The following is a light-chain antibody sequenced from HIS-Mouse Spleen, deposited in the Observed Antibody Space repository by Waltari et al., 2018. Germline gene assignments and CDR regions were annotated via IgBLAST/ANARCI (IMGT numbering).Light chain of an antibody. CDR1: SSDVGSYNR. Sequence: QSALTQPPSVSGSPGQSVTISCTGTSSDVGSYNRVSWYQQPPGTAPNLLIYEVSNRPSGVPVRFSGSKSGNTASLTISGLQAEDEADYYCSSYTSSSTVFGTGTKVTVL. CDR3: SSYTSSSTV. V-gene: IGLV2-18*02. CDR2: EVS. J-gene: IGLJ1*01.